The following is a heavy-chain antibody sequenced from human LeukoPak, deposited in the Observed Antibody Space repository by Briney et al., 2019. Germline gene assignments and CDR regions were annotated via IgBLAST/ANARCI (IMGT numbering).Heavy chain of an antibody. CDR2: ISSGSRYI. J-gene: IGHJ4*02. V-gene: IGHV3-21*01. Sequence: GGSLRLSCEASGFTFSNNAMTWVRQAPGKGLEWVSSISSGSRYIYYADSLKGRFTISRDNAKNSLYLQMNSLRAEDTAVYYCARGRDGQILWNSFDYWGQGTLVTVSS. CDR1: GFTFSNNA. CDR3: ARGRDGQILWNSFDY. D-gene: IGHD5-24*01.